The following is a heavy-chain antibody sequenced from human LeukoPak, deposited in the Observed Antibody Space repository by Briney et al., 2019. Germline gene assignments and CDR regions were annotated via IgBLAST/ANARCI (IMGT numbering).Heavy chain of an antibody. V-gene: IGHV4-59*01. Sequence: WETLSLTCTVSGSPISSYYWSWIRQAPGKGLEWIGYIYYSGSTGRSINYHPSLKSRVTISFDTSKNQFSLKLSSVTAADTAIYKCGRSTLAAAGNFEYWGQGTLVTVSS. J-gene: IGHJ4*02. CDR1: GSPISSYY. CDR3: GRSTLAAAGNFEY. D-gene: IGHD6-13*01. CDR2: IYYSGSTGRSI.